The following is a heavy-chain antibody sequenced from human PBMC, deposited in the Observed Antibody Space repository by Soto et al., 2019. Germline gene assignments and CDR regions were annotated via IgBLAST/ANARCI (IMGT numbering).Heavy chain of an antibody. Sequence: HPGGSLRLSCAASGFTFSSYAMHWVRQAPGKGLEWVAVISYDGSNKYYADSVKGRFTISRDNSKNTLYLQMNSLRAEDTAVYYCARDPYQTSYSNYPDYWGQGTLVTVSS. D-gene: IGHD4-4*01. J-gene: IGHJ4*02. CDR3: ARDPYQTSYSNYPDY. V-gene: IGHV3-30-3*01. CDR2: ISYDGSNK. CDR1: GFTFSSYA.